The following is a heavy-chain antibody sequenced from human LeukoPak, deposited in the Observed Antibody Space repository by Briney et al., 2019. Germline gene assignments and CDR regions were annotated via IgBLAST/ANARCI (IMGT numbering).Heavy chain of an antibody. CDR3: AKALDPKYGDYGDY. CDR1: GFTFSSYG. J-gene: IGHJ4*02. CDR2: ISYDGSNK. Sequence: GRSLRLSCAASGFTFSSYGMHWVRQAPGKGLEWVAAISYDGSNKYYADSVKGRFTISRDNSKNTLYLQMNSLRAEDTAVYYCAKALDPKYGDYGDYWGQGTLVTVSS. V-gene: IGHV3-30*18. D-gene: IGHD4-17*01.